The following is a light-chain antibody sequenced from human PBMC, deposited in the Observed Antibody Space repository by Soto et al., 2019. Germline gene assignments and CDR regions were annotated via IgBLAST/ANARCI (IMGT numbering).Light chain of an antibody. V-gene: IGKV1-39*01. CDR1: QSIFNY. J-gene: IGKJ1*01. CDR3: QQSYSSPWT. CDR2: AAS. Sequence: DIQVTQSPSSLSAPVGDRVTITCRASQSIFNYLNWYQQKPGKAPKLLIYAASSLQSGVPSRFSGGGAGTDFTLTISSLQPEDFATYYCQQSYSSPWTFGLGTKVDIK.